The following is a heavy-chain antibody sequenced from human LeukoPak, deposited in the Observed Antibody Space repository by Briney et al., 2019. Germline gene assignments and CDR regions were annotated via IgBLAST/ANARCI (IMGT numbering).Heavy chain of an antibody. V-gene: IGHV3-7*01. D-gene: IGHD4-11*01. CDR2: ISYGGSGE. CDR3: XRLQSYAFAI. CDR1: GSDFSNHY. Sequence: GGSLRLSCEASGSDFSNHYMSWVRQAPGKGLEWVAAISYGGSGEYYVVPVKGRFAISRDDAKNSLDLQMNSLRVEDTAVYYXXRLQSYAFAIWGQGTVVTVSA. J-gene: IGHJ3*02.